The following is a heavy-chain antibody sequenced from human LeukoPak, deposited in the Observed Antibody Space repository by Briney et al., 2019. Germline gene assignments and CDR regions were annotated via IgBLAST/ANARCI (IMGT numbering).Heavy chain of an antibody. Sequence: GGSLRLSCAASGFIFSQYSMNWVRQAPGKGLEWVANIKQDGSEKYYVDSVKGRFTISRDNAKNSLYLQMNSLRAEDTAVYYCARVSHDYVWGSYRYYFDYWGQGTLVTVSS. CDR3: ARVSHDYVWGSYRYYFDY. CDR2: IKQDGSEK. V-gene: IGHV3-7*01. J-gene: IGHJ4*02. CDR1: GFIFSQYS. D-gene: IGHD3-16*02.